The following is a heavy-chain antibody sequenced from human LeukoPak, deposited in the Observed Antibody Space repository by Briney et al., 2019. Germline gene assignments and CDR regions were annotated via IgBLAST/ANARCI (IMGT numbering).Heavy chain of an antibody. Sequence: PGGSLRPSCAASGFTFSSYAMPWVRQAPGKGLEWVAVISYDGSNKYYADSVKGRFTISRDNSKNTLYLQMNSLRAEDTAVYYCARVLGDSLWLQSYYFDYWGQGTLVTVSS. CDR2: ISYDGSNK. V-gene: IGHV3-30-3*01. D-gene: IGHD5-12*01. CDR3: ARVLGDSLWLQSYYFDY. CDR1: GFTFSSYA. J-gene: IGHJ4*02.